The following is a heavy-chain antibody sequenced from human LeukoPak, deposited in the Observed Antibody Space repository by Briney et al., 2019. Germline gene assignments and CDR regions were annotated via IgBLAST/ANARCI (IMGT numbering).Heavy chain of an antibody. Sequence: GGSLRLSCAASGFTSSDHYMSWIRQAPGKGLEWVSAISGSGGSTYYADSVKGRFTISRDNSKNTLYLQMNSLRAEDTAVYYCAKVVNGDYDYWGQGTLVTVSS. CDR3: AKVVNGDYDY. CDR1: GFTSSDHY. CDR2: ISGSGGST. J-gene: IGHJ4*02. V-gene: IGHV3-23*01. D-gene: IGHD4-17*01.